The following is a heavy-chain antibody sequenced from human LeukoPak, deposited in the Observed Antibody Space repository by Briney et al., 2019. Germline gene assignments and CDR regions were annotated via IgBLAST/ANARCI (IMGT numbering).Heavy chain of an antibody. Sequence: SETLSLTCAVYGVSFSGYYWSWIRQPPGKGLEWIGEINHSGSTNYNPSLKSRVTISVDTSKNQFSLKLSSVTAADTAVYYCAREIEGAAAVDYWGQGTLVTVSS. CDR1: GVSFSGYY. CDR3: AREIEGAAAVDY. V-gene: IGHV4-34*01. D-gene: IGHD6-13*01. CDR2: INHSGST. J-gene: IGHJ4*02.